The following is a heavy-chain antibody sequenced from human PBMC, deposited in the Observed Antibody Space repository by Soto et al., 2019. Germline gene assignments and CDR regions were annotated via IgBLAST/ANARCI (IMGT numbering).Heavy chain of an antibody. J-gene: IGHJ4*02. V-gene: IGHV1-69*13. D-gene: IGHD5-18*01. CDR1: GGTFSSYA. CDR2: IIPIFGTA. CDR3: ARSRWSDTAMVSFFDY. Sequence: SVKVSCKASGGTFSSYAISWVRHAPGQGLEWMGGIIPIFGTANYAQKFQGRVTITADESTSTAYMELSSLRSEDTAVYYCARSRWSDTAMVSFFDYWGQGTLVTVSS.